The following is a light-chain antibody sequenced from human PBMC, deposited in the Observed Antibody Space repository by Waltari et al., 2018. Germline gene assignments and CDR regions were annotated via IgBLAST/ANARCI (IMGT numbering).Light chain of an antibody. CDR1: QTVSTIA. Sequence: IVLTQSPGTLSLSPGDRATLSCRASQTVSTIALSWYQQKPGQALRVLIYSTYNRATGIPDRFSGSGSGTDFTLTINRLAPEDFAMYYCQQYDGIVVTFGGGTKVEI. J-gene: IGKJ4*01. V-gene: IGKV3-20*01. CDR3: QQYDGIVVT. CDR2: STY.